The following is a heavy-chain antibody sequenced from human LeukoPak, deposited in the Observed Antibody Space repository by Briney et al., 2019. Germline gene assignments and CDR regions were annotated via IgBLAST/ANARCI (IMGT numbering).Heavy chain of an antibody. CDR3: ARDSRGAFDY. Sequence: GGSLRLSCAASGFTLSSYWMSWVRQAPGKGLEWVANIKQDGSEKYYVDSVKGRFTISRDNAKNSLYLQMNSLRAEDTAVYYCARDSRGAFDYWGQGTLVTVSS. J-gene: IGHJ4*02. D-gene: IGHD3-10*01. CDR1: GFTLSSYW. CDR2: IKQDGSEK. V-gene: IGHV3-7*01.